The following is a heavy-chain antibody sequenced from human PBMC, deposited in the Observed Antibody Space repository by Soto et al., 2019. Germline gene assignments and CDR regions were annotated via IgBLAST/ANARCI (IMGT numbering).Heavy chain of an antibody. Sequence: PSETLSLTCTVSGGSISSYYWSWIRQPPGKGLEWIGYIYYSGSTNYNPSLKSRVTISVDTSKNQFSLKLSSVTAADTAVYYCARSLDSAIFDYWGQGTLVTVSS. J-gene: IGHJ4*02. CDR1: GGSISSYY. CDR3: ARSLDSAIFDY. V-gene: IGHV4-59*08. D-gene: IGHD3-10*01. CDR2: IYYSGST.